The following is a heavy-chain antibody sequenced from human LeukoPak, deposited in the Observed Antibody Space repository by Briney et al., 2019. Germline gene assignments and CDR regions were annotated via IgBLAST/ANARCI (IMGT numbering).Heavy chain of an antibody. CDR1: GFTISSFW. J-gene: IGHJ4*02. V-gene: IGHV3-7*04. D-gene: IGHD3-16*02. CDR3: ARDSGSRLGELSSD. Sequence: GGSLRLSCAASGFTISSFWMTWDRQAPGKGLEWVANIKDDGSEKYYVDSVKGRFTISRDNSKNSLYLHMNSLRAEDTAVYFCARDSGSRLGELSSDWGQGTLVTVSS. CDR2: IKDDGSEK.